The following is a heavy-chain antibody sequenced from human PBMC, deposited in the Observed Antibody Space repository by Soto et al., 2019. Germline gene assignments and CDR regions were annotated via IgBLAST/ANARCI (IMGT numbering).Heavy chain of an antibody. CDR2: IYHSGST. V-gene: IGHV4-38-2*01. J-gene: IGHJ5*02. Sequence: PSETLSLTCAVSGYSISSGYYWGWIRQPPGKGLEWIGSIYHSGSTYYNPSLKSRVTISVDTSKNQFSLKLSSVTAADTAVYYCARIKSTGYCSGGSCYSEWDWFEPWGQGTLVTVSS. CDR1: GYSISSGYY. CDR3: ARIKSTGYCSGGSCYSEWDWFEP. D-gene: IGHD2-15*01.